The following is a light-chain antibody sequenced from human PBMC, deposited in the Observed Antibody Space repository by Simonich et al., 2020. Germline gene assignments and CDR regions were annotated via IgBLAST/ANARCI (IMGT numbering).Light chain of an antibody. CDR1: KLGDKY. J-gene: IGLJ2*01. V-gene: IGLV3-1*01. CDR3: QAWDSSYVV. CDR2: QDS. Sequence: SYELTQPPSVSVSPGQTAIITCSGDKLGDKYACWYQQKPGQSPVLVIYQDSKRPSGIPEGFSGSNSGNTATLTISGTQAMDEADYYCQAWDSSYVVFGGGTKLTVL.